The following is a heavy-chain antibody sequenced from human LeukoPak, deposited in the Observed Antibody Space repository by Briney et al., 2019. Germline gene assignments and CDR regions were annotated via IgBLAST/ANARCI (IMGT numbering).Heavy chain of an antibody. J-gene: IGHJ4*02. CDR3: ARGGGGGWYRTDIDY. V-gene: IGHV1-18*01. D-gene: IGHD6-19*01. CDR2: ISAYNGNT. CDR1: GYTFTSYG. Sequence: GASVTVSFQASGYTFTSYGISWVRQAAGQGLDWMGWISAYNGNTNYAQKLQGRVTITTDTSTSTAYVELRSLRSDDTAVYSCARGGGGGWYRTDIDYWGQGTLVTVSS.